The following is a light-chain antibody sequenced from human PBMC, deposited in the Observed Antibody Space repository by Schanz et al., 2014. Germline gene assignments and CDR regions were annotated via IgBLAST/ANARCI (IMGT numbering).Light chain of an antibody. V-gene: IGLV1-40*01. CDR2: GNS. Sequence: QSVLTQPPSVSGAPGQRVTISCTGSSSNIGAGYDVHWYQQLPGTAPKLLIYGNSHRPSGVPDRFSGSKSGTSASLAITGLQAEDEAYYYCYSYAGSPYVFGTGTKLTVL. CDR3: YSYAGSPYV. J-gene: IGLJ1*01. CDR1: SSNIGAGYD.